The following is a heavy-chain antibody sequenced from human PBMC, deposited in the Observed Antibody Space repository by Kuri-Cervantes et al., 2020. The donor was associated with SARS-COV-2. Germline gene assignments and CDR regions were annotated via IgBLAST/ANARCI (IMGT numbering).Heavy chain of an antibody. D-gene: IGHD1-26*01. J-gene: IGHJ4*02. Sequence: ASVKVSCKASGYTFITYGIIWVRQAPGQGLEGLGWISVWNRNTDYAQKVQGRVTMTTDTSTSTAYMEVRSLRSDDTAVYFWARGYYSHFVYWGQGTLVTVSS. CDR2: ISVWNRNT. V-gene: IGHV1-18*04. CDR3: ARGYYSHFVY. CDR1: GYTFITYG.